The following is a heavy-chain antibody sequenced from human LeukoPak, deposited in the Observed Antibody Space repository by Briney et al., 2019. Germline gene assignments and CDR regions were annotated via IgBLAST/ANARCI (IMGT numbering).Heavy chain of an antibody. D-gene: IGHD6-19*01. Sequence: SETLSLTCAVYGGSFSGYYWSWIRQPPGKGLEWIGEINHSGSTNYSPSLKSRVTISVDTSKNQFSLKLSSVTAADTAVYYCAREGVAGSFDYWGQGTLVTVSS. J-gene: IGHJ4*02. CDR1: GGSFSGYY. V-gene: IGHV4-34*01. CDR3: AREGVAGSFDY. CDR2: INHSGST.